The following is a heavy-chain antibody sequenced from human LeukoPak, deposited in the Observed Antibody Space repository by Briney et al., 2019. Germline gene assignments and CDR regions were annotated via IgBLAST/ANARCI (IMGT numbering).Heavy chain of an antibody. V-gene: IGHV4-38-2*02. Sequence: SETLSLTCTVSGYSISSGYYWGWIRQPPGKGLEWIGYIYYSGSTNYNPSLKSRVTISVDTSKNQFSLKLSSVTAADTAVYYCARGLGFDPWGQGTLVTVSS. CDR3: ARGLGFDP. J-gene: IGHJ5*02. CDR1: GYSISSGYY. CDR2: IYYSGST.